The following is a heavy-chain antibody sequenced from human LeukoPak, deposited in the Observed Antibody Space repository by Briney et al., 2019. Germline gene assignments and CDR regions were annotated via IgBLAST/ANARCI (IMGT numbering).Heavy chain of an antibody. J-gene: IGHJ4*02. CDR2: ISGSGGST. D-gene: IGHD3-10*01. Sequence: PGGSLRLSCAASGFTFSSYAMSWIRRAPGKGPEWVSAISGSGGSTYYADSVKGRFTISRDNAKNSLYLQMNSLRAEDTAVYYCARKGGSGDWGQGTLVTVSS. CDR3: ARKGGSGD. CDR1: GFTFSSYA. V-gene: IGHV3-23*01.